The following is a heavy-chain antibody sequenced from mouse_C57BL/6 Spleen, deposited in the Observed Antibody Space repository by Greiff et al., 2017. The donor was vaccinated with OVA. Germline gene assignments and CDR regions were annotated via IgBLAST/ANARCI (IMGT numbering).Heavy chain of an antibody. CDR2: IRSKSNNYAT. V-gene: IGHV10-1*01. CDR3: VRLDDARYAMDY. D-gene: IGHD2-3*01. Sequence: EVKVVESGGGLVQPKGSLKLSCAASGFSFNTYAMNWVRQAPGKGLEWVARIRSKSNNYATYYADSVKDRFTISRDDSESMLYLQMNNLKTEDTAMYYCVRLDDARYAMDYWGQGTSVTVSS. J-gene: IGHJ4*01. CDR1: GFSFNTYA.